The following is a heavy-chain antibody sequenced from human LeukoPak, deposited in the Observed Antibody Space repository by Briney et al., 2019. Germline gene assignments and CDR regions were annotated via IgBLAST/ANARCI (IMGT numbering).Heavy chain of an antibody. D-gene: IGHD3-16*01. J-gene: IGHJ6*03. Sequence: GGSLRLSFAASGFTFDDYGMSWVRQAPGKELEWVSGINWNGGRTAYADSVKGRFTISRDNAENSLYLQMNGLRAEDTALYHCVKQGGYYEYFYMDVWGKGTTVTVSS. V-gene: IGHV3-20*02. CDR2: INWNGGRT. CDR1: GFTFDDYG. CDR3: VKQGGYYEYFYMDV.